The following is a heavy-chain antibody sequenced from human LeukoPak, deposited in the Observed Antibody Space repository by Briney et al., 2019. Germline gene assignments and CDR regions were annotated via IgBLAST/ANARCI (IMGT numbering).Heavy chain of an antibody. V-gene: IGHV3-21*04. CDR2: ISSSSSYI. J-gene: IGHJ4*02. D-gene: IGHD6-19*01. CDR1: GFTFSSYS. CDR3: ARAPLYSSGWTNYFDY. Sequence: GGSLRLSCAASGFTFSSYSMNWVRQAPGKGLEWVSSISSSSSYIYYADSVKGRFTISRDNAKNSLYLQMNSLRSEDTAVYYCARAPLYSSGWTNYFDYWGQGTLVTVSS.